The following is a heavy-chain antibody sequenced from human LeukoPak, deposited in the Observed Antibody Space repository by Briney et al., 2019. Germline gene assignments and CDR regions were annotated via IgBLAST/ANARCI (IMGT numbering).Heavy chain of an antibody. CDR3: AVIVATSWDY. Sequence: PSETLSLTCTVSGGSIRSTTYYWGWIRQPPGKGLEWIGSIYYSGSTYYNPSLKSRVTMSVDTSKNQFSLKLSSVTAAETAVYYCAVIVATSWDYWGQGTLVTVSS. V-gene: IGHV4-39*01. D-gene: IGHD5-12*01. J-gene: IGHJ4*02. CDR2: IYYSGST. CDR1: GGSIRSTTYY.